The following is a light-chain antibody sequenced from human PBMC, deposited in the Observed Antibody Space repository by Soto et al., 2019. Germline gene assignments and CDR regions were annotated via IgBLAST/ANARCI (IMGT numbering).Light chain of an antibody. CDR2: AAS. Sequence: ATQMTQSPSSLSASVGDRVTIACRASQGIRTELGWYQQKAGEAPKLLIYAASTLQSGVPPRFSGSGSGTDCTLTIRSLQPEYFAAYYCLQDYDYPRTFGQGTKVEMK. CDR1: QGIRTE. V-gene: IGKV1-6*01. CDR3: LQDYDYPRT. J-gene: IGKJ1*01.